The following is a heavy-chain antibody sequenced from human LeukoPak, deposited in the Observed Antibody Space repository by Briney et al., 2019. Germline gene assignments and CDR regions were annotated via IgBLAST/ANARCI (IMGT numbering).Heavy chain of an antibody. CDR1: GFNFSTYN. CDR3: ARAPAASFDY. V-gene: IGHV3-48*04. CDR2: ISSSSTTI. Sequence: GGSLRLSCVASGFNFSTYNMNWVRQAPGRGLEWVSFISSSSTTIYYADSVEGRFTISRDNAENAPYLQMDSLRAEDTAVYYCARAPAASFDYWGQGALITVSS. J-gene: IGHJ4*02. D-gene: IGHD2-2*01.